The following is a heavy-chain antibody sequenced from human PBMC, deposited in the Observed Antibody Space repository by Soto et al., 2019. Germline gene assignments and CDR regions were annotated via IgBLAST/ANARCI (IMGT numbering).Heavy chain of an antibody. CDR1: GFSLSTSGAA. CDR3: AHRATMTIFRLIIDNGSWFDP. V-gene: IGHV2-5*02. CDR2: IYWDGDK. J-gene: IGHJ5*02. Sequence: QINLIESGPTLVKPTQTLTLTCTFSGFSLSTSGAAVGWVRQPPGRALEWLALIYWDGDKRYNASLGNRLTITKDTSMNQVVLTLTNVDPADTATYYGAHRATMTIFRLIIDNGSWFDPWGQGTRVIVAS. D-gene: IGHD3-3*01.